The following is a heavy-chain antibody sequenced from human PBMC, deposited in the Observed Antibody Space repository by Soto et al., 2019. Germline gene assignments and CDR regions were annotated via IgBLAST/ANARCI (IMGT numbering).Heavy chain of an antibody. CDR1: GYTFNSYG. Sequence: QVQLVQSGAEVKKPGPSVKVSCTASGYTFNSYGISWVRQAPGQGLEWMGWISAYNGNKKYAQKLQGRVTMTTDTSMSTAYMVLRSLRSDDTAVYYCARDSPPVDYWGQGTLVTVSS. J-gene: IGHJ4*02. CDR2: ISAYNGNK. CDR3: ARDSPPVDY. V-gene: IGHV1-18*01.